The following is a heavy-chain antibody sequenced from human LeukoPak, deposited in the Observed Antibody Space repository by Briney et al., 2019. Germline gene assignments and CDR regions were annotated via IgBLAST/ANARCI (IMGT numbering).Heavy chain of an antibody. CDR2: INTNTGNP. J-gene: IGHJ6*03. V-gene: IGHV7-4-1*02. CDR3: ASRCFNGSRLKYYYMDV. Sequence: ASVKVSCKASGYTFTSYAMNWVRQAPGQGLEWMGWINTNTGNPTYAQGFTGRFVFSLDTSVSTAYLQMRSLKAEDTAVYYCASRCFNGSRLKYYYMDVWGKGTRVTVSS. D-gene: IGHD3-10*01. CDR1: GYTFTSYA.